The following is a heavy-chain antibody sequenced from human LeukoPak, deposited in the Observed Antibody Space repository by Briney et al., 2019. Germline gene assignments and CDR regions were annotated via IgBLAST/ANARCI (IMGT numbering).Heavy chain of an antibody. J-gene: IGHJ4*02. CDR3: TTDSYYDFWSGYYDRYYFDY. CDR1: GFTFSNAW. V-gene: IGHV3-15*01. Sequence: GGSLRLSXAASGFTFSNAWMSWVRQAPGKGLEWVGRIKSKTDGGTTDYAAPVKGRFTISRDDSKNTLYLQMNSLKTEDTAVYYCTTDSYYDFWSGYYDRYYFDYWGQGTLVTVSS. CDR2: IKSKTDGGTT. D-gene: IGHD3-3*01.